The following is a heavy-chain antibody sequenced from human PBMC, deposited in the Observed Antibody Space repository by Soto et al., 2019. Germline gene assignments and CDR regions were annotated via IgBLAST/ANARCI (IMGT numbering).Heavy chain of an antibody. CDR2: IIPILGIA. CDR3: ASLPYDYYGSGSYDAFDI. V-gene: IGHV1-69*04. Sequence: ASVKVSCKASGGTFSSYAISWVRQAPGQGLEWMGRIIPILGIANYAQKFQGRVTITADKSTSTAYMELSSLRSEDTAVYYCASLPYDYYGSGSYDAFDIWGQGTMVTVSS. CDR1: GGTFSSYA. D-gene: IGHD3-10*01. J-gene: IGHJ3*02.